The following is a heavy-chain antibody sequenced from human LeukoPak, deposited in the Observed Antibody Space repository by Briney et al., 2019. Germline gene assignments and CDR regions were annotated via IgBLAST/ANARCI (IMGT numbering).Heavy chain of an antibody. Sequence: ASVKVSCKAYEYTFTTYAMNCVRQVPGQGLEWMGRINTNAGNPTYAQGFTGRFVFSLDTSVSTAYLQISSLKAEDTAVYYCARKGYYGSGSYYNYWGQGTLVTISS. CDR2: INTNAGNP. CDR1: EYTFTTYA. CDR3: ARKGYYGSGSYYNY. J-gene: IGHJ4*02. D-gene: IGHD3-10*01. V-gene: IGHV7-4-1*02.